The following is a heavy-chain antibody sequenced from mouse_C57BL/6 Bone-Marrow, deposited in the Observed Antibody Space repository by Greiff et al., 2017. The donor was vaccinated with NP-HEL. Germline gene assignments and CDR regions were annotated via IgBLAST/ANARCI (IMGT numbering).Heavy chain of an antibody. Sequence: DVQLVESGGGLVKPGGSLKLSCAASGFTFSDYGMHWVRQAPEKGLEWVAYISSGSSTIYYADTVKGRFTISRDNAKNTLFLQMTSLRSEDTAMYYCARNYYGSSLLYYYAMDDWGQGTSVTVSS. CDR3: ARNYYGSSLLYYYAMDD. D-gene: IGHD1-1*01. J-gene: IGHJ4*01. CDR1: GFTFSDYG. CDR2: ISSGSSTI. V-gene: IGHV5-17*01.